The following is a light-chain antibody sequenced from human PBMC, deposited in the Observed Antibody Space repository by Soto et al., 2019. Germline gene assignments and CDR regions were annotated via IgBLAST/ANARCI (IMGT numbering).Light chain of an antibody. J-gene: IGKJ1*01. CDR3: LQHTTFPWT. Sequence: DIQMTQSPSSLSASIGDRVTITCRASQDIRDDLGWYQQKPGKAPKRLIFGASSLQSGVPSRFSGSGSGTEFSLTFSSLQPEDFATYYCLQHTTFPWTFGQGTKVEVK. V-gene: IGKV1-17*01. CDR1: QDIRDD. CDR2: GAS.